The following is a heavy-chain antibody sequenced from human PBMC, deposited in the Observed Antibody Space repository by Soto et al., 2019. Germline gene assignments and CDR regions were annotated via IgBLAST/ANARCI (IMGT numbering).Heavy chain of an antibody. CDR2: ISVYNGNT. D-gene: IGHD6-13*01. Sequence: QVQLVQSGAQVKKPGASVKVSCKASGYTFSSSSISWVRQAPGQGLECMGWISVYNGNTNYAQTLQGRVTMSTDTSTGTAYMELRSLRPDDAAVYYCARNAAGGFDSWGQGTVVTVSS. V-gene: IGHV1-18*01. CDR3: ARNAAGGFDS. J-gene: IGHJ4*02. CDR1: GYTFSSSS.